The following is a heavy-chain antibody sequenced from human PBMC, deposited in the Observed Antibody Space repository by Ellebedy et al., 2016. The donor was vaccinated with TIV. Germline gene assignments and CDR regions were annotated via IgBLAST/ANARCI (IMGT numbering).Heavy chain of an antibody. J-gene: IGHJ6*02. V-gene: IGHV1-69*13. CDR1: GGTFSSYA. CDR2: IIPIFGTA. D-gene: IGHD5-18*01. Sequence: ASVKVSCKASGGTFSSYAISWVRQAPGQGLEWMGGIIPIFGTANYAQKFQGRVTITADESTRTAYMELSSLRSEDTAVYYCARDLRKVGYSYGYYYGIDVWGQGTTVTVSS. CDR3: ARDLRKVGYSYGYYYGIDV.